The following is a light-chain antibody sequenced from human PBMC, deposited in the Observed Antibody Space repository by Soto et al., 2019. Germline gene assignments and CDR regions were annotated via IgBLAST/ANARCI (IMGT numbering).Light chain of an antibody. J-gene: IGKJ3*01. CDR2: LGS. CDR3: MQALQPPPT. CDR1: QSLLHKSGYNY. Sequence: DIVMTQSPLSLPVTPGEPASISCRSSQSLLHKSGYNYLDWYLQKPGQSPQVLIYLGSNRASGVPDRFSGSGSGTDFTLKISRVEAEDVGVYYCMQALQPPPTFGPGTKVDIK. V-gene: IGKV2-28*01.